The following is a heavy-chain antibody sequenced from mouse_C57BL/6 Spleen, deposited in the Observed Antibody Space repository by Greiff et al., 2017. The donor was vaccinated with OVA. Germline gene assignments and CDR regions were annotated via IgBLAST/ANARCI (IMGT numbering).Heavy chain of an antibody. J-gene: IGHJ3*01. CDR3: TRYYGSSFAY. Sequence: QVQLQQPGAELVMPGASVTLSCKASGYTFTDYEMHWVKQTPVHGLEWIGAIDPETGGTAYNQKFKGKAILTADKSSSTAYMELRSLTSEDSAVYYCTRYYGSSFAYWGQGTLVTVSA. CDR2: IDPETGGT. D-gene: IGHD1-1*01. CDR1: GYTFTDYE. V-gene: IGHV1-15*01.